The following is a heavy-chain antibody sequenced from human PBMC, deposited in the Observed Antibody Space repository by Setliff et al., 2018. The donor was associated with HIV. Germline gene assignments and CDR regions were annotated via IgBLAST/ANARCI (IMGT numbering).Heavy chain of an antibody. V-gene: IGHV4-61*02. CDR3: ARGHSYYRDI. CDR1: GGSISSGSYY. Sequence: PSETLSLTCTVSGGSISSGSYYWSRIRQPAGKGLEWIGRIYTSGSTNYNPSLKSRVTISVDTSKNQFSLKLSSVTAADTAVYYCARGHSYYRDIWGQGTMVTVSS. J-gene: IGHJ3*02. CDR2: IYTSGST. D-gene: IGHD3-10*01.